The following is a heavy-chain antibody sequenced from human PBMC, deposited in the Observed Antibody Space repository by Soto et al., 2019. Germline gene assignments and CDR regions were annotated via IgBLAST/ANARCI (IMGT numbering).Heavy chain of an antibody. D-gene: IGHD6-13*01. CDR1: GGSISTSSYH. V-gene: IGHV4-39*02. J-gene: IGHJ4*02. CDR2: IYYSGST. Sequence: PSETLSLTCTVSGGSISTSSYHWAWIRQPPGKGLEWIASIYYSGSTYYNPSLKSRATISVDTSKNQFSLKLTSVTAADTADYYCAREYESSPTDWGQGTLVTVSS. CDR3: AREYESSPTD.